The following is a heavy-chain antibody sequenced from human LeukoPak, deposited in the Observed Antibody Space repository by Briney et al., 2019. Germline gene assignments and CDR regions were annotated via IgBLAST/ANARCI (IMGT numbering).Heavy chain of an antibody. D-gene: IGHD6-19*01. Sequence: SETLSLTCAVSGGSISSDSWGSIRQPPGKGLEWIGHIYYSGSTTYNPSLKSRVTISVDTSENQLSLKLSSVTAADTAVYYCARQKDSTGWTWYFDLWGRGTLVTVSS. J-gene: IGHJ2*01. CDR3: ARQKDSTGWTWYFDL. V-gene: IGHV4-59*08. CDR1: GGSISSDS. CDR2: IYYSGST.